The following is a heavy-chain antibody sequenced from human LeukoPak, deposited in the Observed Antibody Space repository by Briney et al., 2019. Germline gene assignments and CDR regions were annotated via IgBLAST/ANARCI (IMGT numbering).Heavy chain of an antibody. V-gene: IGHV1-2*02. CDR3: ARAPPRIADTIPYYYYYMDV. J-gene: IGHJ6*03. CDR1: GYTFTGYY. Sequence: GASVKVSCKASGYTFTGYYMHWVRQAPGQGLEWMGWINPNSGGTNYAQKFQGRVTMTRDTSISTAYMELSRLRSDDTAVYYCARAPPRIADTIPYYYYYMDVWGKGTTVTISS. CDR2: INPNSGGT. D-gene: IGHD6-13*01.